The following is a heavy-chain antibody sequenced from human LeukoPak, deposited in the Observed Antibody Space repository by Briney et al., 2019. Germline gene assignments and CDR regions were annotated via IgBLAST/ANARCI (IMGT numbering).Heavy chain of an antibody. Sequence: GGSLRLSCAASGFTFSSYGMHWVRQAPGKGLEWVAVISYDGSNKYYADSVKGQFTISRDNSKNTLYLKMNSLRAEDTAVYYCAKDNFDYWGQGTLVTVSS. J-gene: IGHJ4*02. CDR3: AKDNFDY. CDR2: ISYDGSNK. V-gene: IGHV3-30*18. CDR1: GFTFSSYG.